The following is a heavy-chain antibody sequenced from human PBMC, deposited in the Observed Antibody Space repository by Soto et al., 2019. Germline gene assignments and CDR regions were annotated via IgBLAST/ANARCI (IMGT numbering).Heavy chain of an antibody. V-gene: IGHV3-13*01. CDR3: ARARNYCSSTSCTRYYYGMDV. CDR1: GFTFSSYD. D-gene: IGHD2-2*01. Sequence: GGSLRLSCAASGFTFSSYDMHWVRQATGKGLEWVSAIGTAGDTYYPGSVKGRFTISRENAKNSLYLQMNSLRAGDTAVYYCARARNYCSSTSCTRYYYGMDVWGQGTTVTVYS. CDR2: IGTAGDT. J-gene: IGHJ6*02.